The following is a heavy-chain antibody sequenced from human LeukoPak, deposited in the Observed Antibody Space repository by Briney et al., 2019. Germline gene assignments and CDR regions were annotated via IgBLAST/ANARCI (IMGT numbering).Heavy chain of an antibody. J-gene: IGHJ5*02. CDR3: AREGFHHNWFDP. Sequence: GASVKVSCKASGYAFTSYGISWVRQAPGQGLEWMGWINPNSGGTNYAQKFQGRVTMTRDTSISTAYMELSRLRSDDTAVYYCAREGFHHNWFDPWGQGTLVTVSS. CDR2: INPNSGGT. CDR1: GYAFTSYG. V-gene: IGHV1-2*02.